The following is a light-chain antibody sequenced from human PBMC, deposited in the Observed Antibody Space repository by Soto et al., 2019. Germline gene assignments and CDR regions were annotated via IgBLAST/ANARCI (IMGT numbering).Light chain of an antibody. V-gene: IGKV1-5*03. CDR3: QQYETYSGT. CDR2: RAS. J-gene: IGKJ3*01. Sequence: DIQMTQSTSTLSASVGDRVTITCRASQTINTWLARYQQKPGKDPKLLIYRASNLISGVPSRFSVSGSGTKFPLTISSLQPDDFSMYNCQQYETYSGTFGPGTKVDI. CDR1: QTINTW.